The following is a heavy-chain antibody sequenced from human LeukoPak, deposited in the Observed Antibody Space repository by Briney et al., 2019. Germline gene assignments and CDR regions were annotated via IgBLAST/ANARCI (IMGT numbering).Heavy chain of an antibody. CDR3: ATDRLRTMVRGVLRSLEGFDP. D-gene: IGHD3-10*01. Sequence: VASVKVSCKVSGYTLIELPMHWVRQAPGKGLEWMGGFDPEEGETIYAQKFQGRVTITEDTSTDTAYMELSSLRSEDTAVYYCATDRLRTMVRGVLRSLEGFDPWGQGTLVTVSS. CDR2: FDPEEGET. CDR1: GYTLIELP. J-gene: IGHJ5*02. V-gene: IGHV1-24*01.